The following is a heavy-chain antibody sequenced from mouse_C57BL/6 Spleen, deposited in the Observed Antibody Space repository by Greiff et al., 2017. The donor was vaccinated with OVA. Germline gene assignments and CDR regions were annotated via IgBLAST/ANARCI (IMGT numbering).Heavy chain of an antibody. CDR1: GYTFTSYW. V-gene: IGHV1-74*01. CDR2: LHPSDSDT. J-gene: IGHJ4*01. Sequence: VQLQQPGAELVKPGASVKVSCKASGYTFTSYWMHWVKQRPGQGLEWIGRLHPSDSDTNYNQKFKGKATLTVDKSSSTAYMQLSSLTSEDSAVYYCAIYRYYGSSYDAMDYWGQGTSVTVSS. D-gene: IGHD1-1*01. CDR3: AIYRYYGSSYDAMDY.